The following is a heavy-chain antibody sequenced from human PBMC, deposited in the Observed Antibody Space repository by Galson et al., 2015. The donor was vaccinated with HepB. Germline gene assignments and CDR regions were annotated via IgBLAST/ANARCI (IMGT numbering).Heavy chain of an antibody. CDR1: GFTFSTYG. Sequence: SLRLSCAASGFTFSTYGMHWVRQAPGKGPEWVAGIWFDGTNKKYPDSVKGRFTISRDNAKNTLFLQMSSLRVEDTAVYYCARDRKELSIASGSLVHWGQGTQVTVSS. CDR2: IWFDGTNK. J-gene: IGHJ5*02. V-gene: IGHV3-33*08. D-gene: IGHD3-10*01. CDR3: ARDRKELSIASGSLVH.